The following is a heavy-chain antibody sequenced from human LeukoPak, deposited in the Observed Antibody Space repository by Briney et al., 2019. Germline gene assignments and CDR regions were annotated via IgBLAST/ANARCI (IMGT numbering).Heavy chain of an antibody. D-gene: IGHD3-3*01. V-gene: IGHV3-48*03. CDR1: GFTFSRYE. J-gene: IGHJ4*02. CDR2: ISRGGSPI. Sequence: GGSLRLSCAASGFTFSRYEMNWGGQAPGKGLEWVSSISRGGSPIYYADSVKGRFATSRDNAKKSLFLQMNSLRAEDTAVYYCTRVSWRGEIYWGQGTLVSVSS. CDR3: TRVSWRGEIY.